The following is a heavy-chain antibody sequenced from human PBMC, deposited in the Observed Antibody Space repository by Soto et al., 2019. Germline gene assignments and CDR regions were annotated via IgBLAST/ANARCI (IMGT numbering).Heavy chain of an antibody. D-gene: IGHD2-15*01. J-gene: IGHJ4*02. V-gene: IGHV3-23*01. CDR3: AIDLWWYTH. CDR2: ISGGGSGA. Sequence: EVQLLESGGGLVQPGGSLRLSCTASGFTFSDHAMTWVRQAPGKGLEWLSGISGGGSGAYYADSVKGRFTVSRANSHNTLFLKMDSLRVEDTAVYYCAIDLWWYTHWGQGTRVTVSS. CDR1: GFTFSDHA.